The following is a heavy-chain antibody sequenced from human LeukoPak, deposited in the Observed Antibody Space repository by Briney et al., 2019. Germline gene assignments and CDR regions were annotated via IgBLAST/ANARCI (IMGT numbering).Heavy chain of an antibody. Sequence: SVKVSCKASGGTFSSYAISWVRQAPGQGLEWMGRIIPILGIANYAQKFQGRVTITADESTSTAYMELSSLRSEDTAVYYCARDSVGSSRVYGMDVWGQGTTVTVSS. D-gene: IGHD1-26*01. CDR2: IIPILGIA. J-gene: IGHJ6*02. CDR1: GGTFSSYA. V-gene: IGHV1-69*04. CDR3: ARDSVGSSRVYGMDV.